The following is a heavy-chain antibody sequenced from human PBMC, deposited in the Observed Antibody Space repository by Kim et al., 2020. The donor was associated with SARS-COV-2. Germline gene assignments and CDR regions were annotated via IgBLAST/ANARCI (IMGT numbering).Heavy chain of an antibody. Sequence: ASVKVSCKASGYTFTSYYMHWVRQAPGQGLEWMGIINPSGGSTSYAQKFQGRVTMTRDTSTSTAYMELSSLRSEDTAVYYCARQMGYCSGGSCYIHDHEAFDIWGQGTMVTVSS. CDR3: ARQMGYCSGGSCYIHDHEAFDI. D-gene: IGHD2-15*01. V-gene: IGHV1-46*01. J-gene: IGHJ3*02. CDR2: INPSGGST. CDR1: GYTFTSYY.